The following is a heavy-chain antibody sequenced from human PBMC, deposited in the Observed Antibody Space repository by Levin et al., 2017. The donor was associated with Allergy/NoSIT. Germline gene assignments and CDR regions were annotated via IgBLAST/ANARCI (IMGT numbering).Heavy chain of an antibody. CDR1: GFTFNNYD. J-gene: IGHJ4*02. D-gene: IGHD6-19*01. Sequence: GGSLRLSCAASGFTFNNYDMNWVRQAPGKGLEWVSTVSGSGSSSSYADSVKGRFSISRDNSKYTLYLQMNSLRAEDTAVYYCALDGYSSGWYQGYWGQGTLVTVSS. CDR2: VSGSGSSS. CDR3: ALDGYSSGWYQGY. V-gene: IGHV3-23*01.